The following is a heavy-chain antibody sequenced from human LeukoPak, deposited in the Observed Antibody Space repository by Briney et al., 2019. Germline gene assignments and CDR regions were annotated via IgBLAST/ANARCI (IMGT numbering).Heavy chain of an antibody. CDR2: ISTYNGNT. CDR1: GYTFTSYG. CDR3: ARGKIEMGAFDI. D-gene: IGHD5-24*01. Sequence: ASVNVSCKASGYTFTSYGISWVRQAPGQGLEWMGWISTYNGNTNYAQKLQGRVTMTTDTTTSTAYMELRSLRSDDTAVYYCARGKIEMGAFDIWGQGTMVTVSS. V-gene: IGHV1-18*01. J-gene: IGHJ3*02.